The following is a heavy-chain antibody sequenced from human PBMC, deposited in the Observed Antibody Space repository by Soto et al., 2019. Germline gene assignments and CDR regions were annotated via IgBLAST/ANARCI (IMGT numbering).Heavy chain of an antibody. CDR1: GGSVSSGSYY. Sequence: QVQLQESGPGLVKPSETLSLTCTVSGGSVSSGSYYWSWIRQPPGKGLEWSGYIYYSGSTNYNPSREGRVSILVDTSMNQFSLKLSSVTAAETAVYYCASSAPEMATIGCSWWFDPGGQGTLVTVSP. CDR3: ASSAPEMATIGCSWWFDP. CDR2: IYYSGST. D-gene: IGHD5-12*01. V-gene: IGHV4-61*01. J-gene: IGHJ5*02.